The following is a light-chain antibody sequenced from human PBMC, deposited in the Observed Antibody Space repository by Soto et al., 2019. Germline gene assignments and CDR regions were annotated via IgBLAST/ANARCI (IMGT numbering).Light chain of an antibody. J-gene: IGKJ5*01. CDR3: QQYDNIRGT. Sequence: DIQMTQSPSSLSASLGGRVTITCQASQDISKYLNWYQQKPGKPPKLLIYDASNLETGVPSRFSGSGSGTDFTFTISSLQPEDIATYYCQQYDNIRGTFGQGTRLEIK. V-gene: IGKV1-33*01. CDR2: DAS. CDR1: QDISKY.